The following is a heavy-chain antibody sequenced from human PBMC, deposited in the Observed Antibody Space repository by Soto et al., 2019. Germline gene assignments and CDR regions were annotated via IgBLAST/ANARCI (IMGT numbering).Heavy chain of an antibody. CDR1: GVSISSGNW. D-gene: IGHD3-10*01. J-gene: IGHJ4*02. V-gene: IGHV4-4*01. CDR2: IFHDGTA. Sequence: LSLTFAVSGVSISSGNWWTWVRQSPQRGLEYIGEIFHDGTANYYPSFERRVAISVDTSKNQFSLKLTSVTAADTAIYFCARLVYDTRLNYMYFDFWGKGTLGTVFS. CDR3: ARLVYDTRLNYMYFDF.